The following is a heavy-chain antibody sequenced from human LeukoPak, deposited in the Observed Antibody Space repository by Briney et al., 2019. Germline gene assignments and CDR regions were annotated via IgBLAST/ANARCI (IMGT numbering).Heavy chain of an antibody. V-gene: IGHV4-34*01. CDR3: AGRLRSLDY. D-gene: IGHD4-17*01. J-gene: IGHJ4*02. Sequence: PSETLSLTCAVYGGSFSGYYWSWIRQPPGKGLEWIGEINHSGSTNYNPSLKSRVTISVDTSKNQFSLKLSSVTAADTAVYYCAGRLRSLDYWGQGTLVAVSS. CDR2: INHSGST. CDR1: GGSFSGYY.